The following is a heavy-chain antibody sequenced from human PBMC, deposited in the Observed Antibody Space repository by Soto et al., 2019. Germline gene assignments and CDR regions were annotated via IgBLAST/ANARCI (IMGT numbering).Heavy chain of an antibody. D-gene: IGHD3-3*01. CDR1: GYSFTSYW. CDR2: IYPGGSDT. V-gene: IGHV5-51*01. J-gene: IGHJ4*02. CDR3: ARIFWSRYDGFDY. Sequence: GESLKISCKGSGYSFTSYWIGWVRQMPGKGLEWMGIIYPGGSDTRYSPSFQGQVTISADKSISTAYLQWSSLKASDAAMHYCARIFWSRYDGFDYWGQGTLVTVSS.